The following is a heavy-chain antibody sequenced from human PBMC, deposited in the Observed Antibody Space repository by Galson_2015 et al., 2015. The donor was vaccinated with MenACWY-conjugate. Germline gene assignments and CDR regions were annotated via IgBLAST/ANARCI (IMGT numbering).Heavy chain of an antibody. D-gene: IGHD1-26*01. CDR2: LSGNGDST. V-gene: IGHV3-23*01. J-gene: IGHJ4*02. CDR1: GFPFSTYA. CDR3: GKQGLKWELRKSAFDY. Sequence: SLRLSCAASGFPFSTYAMNWVRQAPGKGLESVSQLSGNGDSTYYADSVEGRFSISRDNSKNTVYLHMNSVRAEDTAMYYCGKQGLKWELRKSAFDYRGQGTLVIVSS.